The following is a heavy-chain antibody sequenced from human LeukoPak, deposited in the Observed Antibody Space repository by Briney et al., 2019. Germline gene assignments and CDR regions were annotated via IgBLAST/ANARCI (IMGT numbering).Heavy chain of an antibody. J-gene: IGHJ4*02. CDR2: ISGSGGST. CDR1: GFTFSSYA. Sequence: PGGSLRLSCAASGFTFSSYAMSWVRQAPGKGLEWVSAISGSGGSTYYADSVKGRFTISRDNSKNTLYLQMNSLRAEDTAVYYCAKDPDSSSWYALDGVFDYWGQGTQVTVSS. D-gene: IGHD6-13*01. V-gene: IGHV3-23*01. CDR3: AKDPDSSSWYALDGVFDY.